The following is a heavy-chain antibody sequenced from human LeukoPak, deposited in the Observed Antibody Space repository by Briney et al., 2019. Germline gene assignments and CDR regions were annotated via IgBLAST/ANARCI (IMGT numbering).Heavy chain of an antibody. J-gene: IGHJ3*02. V-gene: IGHV4-59*08. D-gene: IGHD1-26*01. CDR2: IYYSGST. CDR1: GGSISSYY. Sequence: SETLSLTCTVSGGSISSYYWSWIRQPPGKGLEWIGYIYYSGSTNYNPSLKSRVTISVDTSKNQFSLKLSSVTAADTAVYYCARAIDSGGEADAFDIWGQGTMVTVSS. CDR3: ARAIDSGGEADAFDI.